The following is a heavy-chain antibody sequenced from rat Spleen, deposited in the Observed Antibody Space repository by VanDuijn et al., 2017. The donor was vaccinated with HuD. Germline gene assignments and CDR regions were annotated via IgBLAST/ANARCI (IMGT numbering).Heavy chain of an antibody. J-gene: IGHJ2*01. CDR3: AVAGYGY. CDR2: ISSDGFNT. CDR1: GFTFSKYW. D-gene: IGHD4-3*01. V-gene: IGHV5-58*01. Sequence: EVQLVGTGGGLVQPGRSLQLSCVASGFTFSKYWMYWVRRAPGKALEWVSSISSDGFNTYYPDSVKGRFTISRANSENTVYLQMNSLRSEDTATYYCAVAGYGYWGQGVMVTVSS.